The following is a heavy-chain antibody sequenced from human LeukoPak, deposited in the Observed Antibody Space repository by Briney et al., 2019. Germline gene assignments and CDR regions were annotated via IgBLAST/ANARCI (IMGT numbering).Heavy chain of an antibody. CDR1: GFTFSNYA. J-gene: IGHJ3*02. CDR2: IWYDGSNE. CDR3: AREADCSGGNCYRGAFDI. D-gene: IGHD2-15*01. Sequence: GGSLRLSRAASGFTFSNYAMHWVRQAPGKGLEWVAVIWYDGSNEYYANSVKGRFTISRDNSKNTLYLQMNSLRAEDTAVYYCAREADCSGGNCYRGAFDIWGQGTMITVSS. V-gene: IGHV3-33*01.